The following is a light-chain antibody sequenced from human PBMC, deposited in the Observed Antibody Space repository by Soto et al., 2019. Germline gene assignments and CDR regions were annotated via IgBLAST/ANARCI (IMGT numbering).Light chain of an antibody. J-gene: IGKJ4*01. CDR2: AAS. V-gene: IGKV1D-12*01. Sequence: IRMTQSPSSVSASVGDRVTITCRASQGIRSWLAWYQKKPGKAPKLLIYAASSLQSGVPSRFSGSGSGTDFTLTINSLQPEDFATYYCQQGDSFPLSFGGGTKVDIK. CDR1: QGIRSW. CDR3: QQGDSFPLS.